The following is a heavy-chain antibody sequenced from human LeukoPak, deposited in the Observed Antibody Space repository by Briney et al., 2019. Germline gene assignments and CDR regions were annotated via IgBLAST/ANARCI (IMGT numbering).Heavy chain of an antibody. CDR2: IYPGDSDT. CDR1: GYSFTSYW. D-gene: IGHD2-15*01. Sequence: GESLKISCKGSGYSFTSYWIGWVRQMPGKGLEWMGIIYPGDSDTRYSPSFQGQVTISADKSINTAYLRWSSLRASDTAIYYCARYCSGGTCYGGITYGMDVWGQGTTVTVSS. V-gene: IGHV5-51*01. CDR3: ARYCSGGTCYGGITYGMDV. J-gene: IGHJ6*02.